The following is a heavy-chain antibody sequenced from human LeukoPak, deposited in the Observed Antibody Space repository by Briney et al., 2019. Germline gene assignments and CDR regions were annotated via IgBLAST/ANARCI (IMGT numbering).Heavy chain of an antibody. Sequence: GASVNVSCKASGYTFTSYAMHWVRQAPGQRLEWMGWINAGNGNTKYSQKFQGRVTITRDTSASTAYMELSSLRSEDTAVYYCARVKGSSWYYFDYWGQGTLVTVSS. J-gene: IGHJ4*02. CDR1: GYTFTSYA. V-gene: IGHV1-3*01. D-gene: IGHD6-13*01. CDR2: INAGNGNT. CDR3: ARVKGSSWYYFDY.